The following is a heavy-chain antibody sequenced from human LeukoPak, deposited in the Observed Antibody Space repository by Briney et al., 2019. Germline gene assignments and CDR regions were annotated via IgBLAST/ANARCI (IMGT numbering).Heavy chain of an antibody. CDR1: GYTFTSYG. CDR2: ISAYNGNT. J-gene: IGHJ6*03. D-gene: IGHD6-13*01. V-gene: IGHV1-18*01. Sequence: ASVKVSCKASGYTFTSYGISWVRQAPGQGLEWMGWISAYNGNTNYAQKLQGRVTMTTDTSTSTAYMELRSLRSDDTAVYYCARYSSIYYYYYYMDVWGKGTTATISS. CDR3: ARYSSIYYYYYYMDV.